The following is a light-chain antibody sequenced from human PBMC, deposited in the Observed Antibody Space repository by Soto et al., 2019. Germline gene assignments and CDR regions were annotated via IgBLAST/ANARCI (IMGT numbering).Light chain of an antibody. J-gene: IGLJ1*01. Sequence: QSALTHPASVSGSPGQSITISCTGTSSDVGLYDYVSWYQQHPGKAPQLMIYAVSNRPSGVSNRFSASKSGNTASLFISGLQAEDEADYYCSSYTSDSSYVLGSGTKVTVL. CDR1: SSDVGLYDY. V-gene: IGLV2-14*01. CDR3: SSYTSDSSYV. CDR2: AVS.